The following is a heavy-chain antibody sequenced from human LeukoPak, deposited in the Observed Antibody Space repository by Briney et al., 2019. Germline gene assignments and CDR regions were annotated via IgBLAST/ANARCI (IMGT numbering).Heavy chain of an antibody. J-gene: IGHJ4*02. D-gene: IGHD1-26*01. CDR3: ARGSVRGSYGSFDY. CDR2: IYYSGST. Sequence: SETLSLTCTVSGGSISSYYWSWIRQPPGKGLEWIGYIYYSGSTNYNPSLKSRVTISVDTSKNQFSLKLSSVTAADTAVYYCARGSVRGSYGSFDYWGQGTLVTVSS. CDR1: GGSISSYY. V-gene: IGHV4-59*01.